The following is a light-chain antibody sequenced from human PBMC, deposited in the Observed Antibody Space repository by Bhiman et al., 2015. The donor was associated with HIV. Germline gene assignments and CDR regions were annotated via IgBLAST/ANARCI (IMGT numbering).Light chain of an antibody. J-gene: IGLJ3*02. CDR1: SSNIGAPYD. CDR3: QVWDSSSDHPV. Sequence: QSVLTQPPSVSGAPGQRITVSCTGTSSNIGAPYDVNWYQQLTGKAPRLLIYGNTNRPSGVPDRFSGSNSGNTATLTISRVEAGDEADYYCQVWDSSSDHPVFGGGTKLTVL. V-gene: IGLV1-40*01. CDR2: GNT.